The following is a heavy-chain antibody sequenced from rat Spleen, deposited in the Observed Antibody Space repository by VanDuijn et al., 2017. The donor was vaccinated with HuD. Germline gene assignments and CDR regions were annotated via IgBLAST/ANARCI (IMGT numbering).Heavy chain of an antibody. CDR1: GFTFNNYW. Sequence: EVQLVESGGGLVQPGRSLKLSCVASGFTFNNYWMTWIRQAPGKGLEWVASISNTGDTYYPDSVKGRFSISRDNAKSTLYLQMDSLRSEATATYYCASLMYTPDYLGVMDAWGQGASVTVSS. J-gene: IGHJ4*01. CDR2: ISNTGDT. V-gene: IGHV5-31*01. D-gene: IGHD1-6*01. CDR3: ASLMYTPDYLGVMDA.